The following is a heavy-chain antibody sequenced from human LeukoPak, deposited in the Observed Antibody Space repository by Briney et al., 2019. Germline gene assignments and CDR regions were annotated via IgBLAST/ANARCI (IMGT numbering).Heavy chain of an antibody. Sequence: GGSLRLSCAASGFTFSRYWMNWVRQAPGKGLEWVASIKEDGSEKSYVDSVKGRFTISRDNAKNSLYLQMNSLRPEDTAVYYCVACGATTCIIRFDHWGQGTLVTVSS. CDR2: IKEDGSEK. J-gene: IGHJ4*02. CDR1: GFTFSRYW. D-gene: IGHD4/OR15-4a*01. V-gene: IGHV3-7*01. CDR3: VACGATTCIIRFDH.